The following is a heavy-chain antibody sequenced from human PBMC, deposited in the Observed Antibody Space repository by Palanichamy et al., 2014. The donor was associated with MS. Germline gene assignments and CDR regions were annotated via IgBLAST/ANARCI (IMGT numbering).Heavy chain of an antibody. CDR1: GFTFSNCA. CDR2: ISYDGSKK. CDR3: AKDRVWLGIGEIGY. D-gene: IGHD6-19*01. Sequence: QVQLVESGGGVVQPGRSLRVSCAASGFTFSNCAMHWVRQAPGKGLEWAAVISYDGSKKYCADSVKGRFTISRDNSKNTLYLQMNSLRPEDTAVYYCAKDRVWLGIGEIGYWGQGTLVTVSS. V-gene: IGHV3-30*18. J-gene: IGHJ4*02.